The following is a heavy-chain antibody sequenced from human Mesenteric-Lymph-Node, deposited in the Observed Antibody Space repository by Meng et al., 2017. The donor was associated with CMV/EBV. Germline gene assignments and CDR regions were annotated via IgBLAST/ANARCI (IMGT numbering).Heavy chain of an antibody. CDR3: AKAVAGSYYYYGMGV. Sequence: GGSLRLSCAASGFTFSSYEMNWVRQAPGKGLEWVSVISGSGGSTYFADSVKGRFTISRDNSKNTLYLQMNSLRAEDTAVYYCAKAVAGSYYYYGMGVWGQGTTVTVSS. CDR2: ISGSGGST. V-gene: IGHV3-23*01. CDR1: GFTFSSYE. J-gene: IGHJ6*02. D-gene: IGHD6-19*01.